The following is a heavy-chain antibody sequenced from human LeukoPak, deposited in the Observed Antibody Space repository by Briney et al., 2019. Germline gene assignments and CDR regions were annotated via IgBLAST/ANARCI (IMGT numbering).Heavy chain of an antibody. CDR1: GHTLTSYY. Sequence: ASVKVSCKASGHTLTSYYMHWVWQAPGQGLEWMGIINPSGGSTSYAQKFQGRVTMTRDTSTSTVYMELSSLRSEDTAVYYCARDLPLAVVAATRMDVWGQGTTVTVSS. J-gene: IGHJ6*02. V-gene: IGHV1-46*01. D-gene: IGHD2-15*01. CDR2: INPSGGST. CDR3: ARDLPLAVVAATRMDV.